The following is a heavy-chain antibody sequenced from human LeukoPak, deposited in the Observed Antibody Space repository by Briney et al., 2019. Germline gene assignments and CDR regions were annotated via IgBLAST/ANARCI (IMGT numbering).Heavy chain of an antibody. Sequence: PGGSLRLSYAASGFTFSSYAMHWVRRAPGKGLEWVAVISYDGSNKYYADSVKGRFTISRDNSKNTLYLQMNSLRAEDTAVYYCARDSGAAFDYWGQGTLVTVSS. V-gene: IGHV3-30-3*01. D-gene: IGHD1-14*01. CDR1: GFTFSSYA. J-gene: IGHJ4*02. CDR2: ISYDGSNK. CDR3: ARDSGAAFDY.